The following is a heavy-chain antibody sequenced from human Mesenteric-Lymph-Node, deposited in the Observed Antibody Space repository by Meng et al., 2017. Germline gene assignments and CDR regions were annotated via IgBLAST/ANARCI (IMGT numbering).Heavy chain of an antibody. V-gene: IGHV1-3*01. D-gene: IGHD1-26*01. CDR2: INAGNGNT. CDR3: ARDGGSALWSGSYPTDY. CDR1: GYTFTSYA. J-gene: IGHJ4*02. Sequence: ASVKVSCKASGYTFTSYAMHWVRQAPGQRLEWMGWINAGNGNTKYSQKFQGRVTITRDTSASTAYMELSSLRSEDTAVYYCARDGGSALWSGSYPTDYWGQGTLVTVSS.